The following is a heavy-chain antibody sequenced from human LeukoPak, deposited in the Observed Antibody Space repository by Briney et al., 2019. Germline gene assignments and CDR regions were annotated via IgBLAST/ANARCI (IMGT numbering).Heavy chain of an antibody. CDR3: ARTMVTTSLLDP. J-gene: IGHJ5*02. V-gene: IGHV4-31*03. CDR1: GGSISSGGYY. CDR2: IYYSGST. D-gene: IGHD4-17*01. Sequence: SETLSLTCTVSGGSISSGGYYWSWIRQHPGKGLEWIGYIYYSGSTYYNPSLKSRVTISVDTSKNQFSLKLSSVTAADTAVYYCARTMVTTSLLDPWGQGTLVTVSS.